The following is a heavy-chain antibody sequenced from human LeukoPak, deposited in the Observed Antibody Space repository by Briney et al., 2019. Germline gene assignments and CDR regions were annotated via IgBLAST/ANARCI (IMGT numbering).Heavy chain of an antibody. CDR1: GFTFTTYS. CDR2: ISSGSSAI. V-gene: IGHV3-21*01. CDR3: ARGHTAVTRHFDF. D-gene: IGHD4-17*01. J-gene: IGHJ4*02. Sequence: GGSPRLSCAASGFTFTTYSMTWVRQAPGKGLEWVSIISSGSSAISSADALKGRFTISRDDAKNLLYLDMNSLRAEDTAVYYCARGHTAVTRHFDFWGQGTLVTVSS.